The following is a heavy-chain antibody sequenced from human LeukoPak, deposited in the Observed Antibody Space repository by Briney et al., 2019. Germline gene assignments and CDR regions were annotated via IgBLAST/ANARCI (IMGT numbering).Heavy chain of an antibody. Sequence: GGSLILSCAASGFIFSDYGMHWVRQAPGKGLEWVAFIRYDGSNKYYLDSVKGRFTISRDSSKNTVYLQMNSLRAEDTAVYYCAKEGTASKPSDLDYWGQGTLVTVSS. V-gene: IGHV3-30*02. CDR2: IRYDGSNK. CDR3: AKEGTASKPSDLDY. CDR1: GFIFSDYG. J-gene: IGHJ4*02. D-gene: IGHD1/OR15-1a*01.